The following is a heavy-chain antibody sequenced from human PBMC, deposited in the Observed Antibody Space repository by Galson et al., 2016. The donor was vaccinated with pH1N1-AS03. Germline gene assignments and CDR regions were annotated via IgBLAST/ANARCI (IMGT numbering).Heavy chain of an antibody. CDR2: INPISGGT. Sequence: SVKVSCKASEYIFSGYYMHWLRQTPGQGLEWMGWINPISGGTKYVQKFQGWVTMTSDTSINTGYLELRRLRSDDTAVYYCAREGHGGRYRTDAFDIWGQGTMVTVSS. J-gene: IGHJ3*02. CDR1: EYIFSGYY. D-gene: IGHD1-26*01. CDR3: AREGHGGRYRTDAFDI. V-gene: IGHV1-2*04.